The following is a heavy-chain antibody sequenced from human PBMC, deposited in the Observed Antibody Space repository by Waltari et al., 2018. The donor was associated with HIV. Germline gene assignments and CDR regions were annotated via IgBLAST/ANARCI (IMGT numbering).Heavy chain of an antibody. CDR1: GFTFRSFA. CDR3: AKPLSIAAAVPSFDY. CDR2: IVGSGGST. J-gene: IGHJ4*02. Sequence: EVQLLESGGGLVEPGGSLRLCCSASGFTFRSFAMSCVRQARGKGLEWVAAIVGSGGSTDYADSVKGRFTISRDNSKNTLYLQMNSLRAEDTAVYYCAKPLSIAAAVPSFDYWGQGTLVTVSS. D-gene: IGHD6-13*01. V-gene: IGHV3-23*01.